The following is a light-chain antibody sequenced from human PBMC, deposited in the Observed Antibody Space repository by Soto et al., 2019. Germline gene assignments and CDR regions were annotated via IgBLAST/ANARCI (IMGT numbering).Light chain of an antibody. CDR3: QHYDASQWT. CDR2: DAS. CDR1: QSFSSY. V-gene: IGKV3-15*01. Sequence: IVMTQSPATLSVSPGERATLSCRASQSFSSYLAWYQQKPGQAPRLLIYDASTRATGVPARFSGSGSGTDFTLTISRLEPEDFAVYYCQHYDASQWTFGQGTKVDIK. J-gene: IGKJ1*01.